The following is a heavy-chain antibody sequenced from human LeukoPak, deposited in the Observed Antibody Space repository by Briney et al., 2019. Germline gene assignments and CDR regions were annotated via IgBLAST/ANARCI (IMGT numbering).Heavy chain of an antibody. CDR3: ARRYYYDSHGYFGD. CDR1: GDPKSSRMYC. J-gene: IGHJ4*02. CDR2: INYSGST. V-gene: IGHV4-39*01. Sequence: PSETVSHTRAVSGDPKSSRMYCWGWIRQPPGKGLEWIGNINYSGSTYYNPSLKSRVTISVDTSKNQFSLKLSSVTAADTAVYYWARRYYYDSHGYFGDWGQGTLVTVSS. D-gene: IGHD3-22*01.